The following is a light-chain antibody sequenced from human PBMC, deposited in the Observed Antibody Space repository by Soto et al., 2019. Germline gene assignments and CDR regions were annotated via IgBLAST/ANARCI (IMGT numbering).Light chain of an antibody. J-gene: IGKJ1*01. CDR2: GAS. CDR3: QHYNNWPPWT. V-gene: IGKV3-15*01. CDR1: QSVSNN. Sequence: EIVMTQSPATLSVSPGERATLTCRASQSVSNNVAWYQQKFGQAPRLLSYGASTRATGVPARFSGSGSGTEFTLTISSLQSEDFAVYYCQHYNNWPPWTFGQGTKVEIK.